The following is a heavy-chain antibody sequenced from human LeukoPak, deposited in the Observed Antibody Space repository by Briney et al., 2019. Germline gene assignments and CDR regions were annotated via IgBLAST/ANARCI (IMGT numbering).Heavy chain of an antibody. V-gene: IGHV4-39*01. Sequence: SETLSLTCTVSGGSISSSSYYWGWIRQPPGKGLEWIGRIYYSGSTYYNPSLKSRVTISVDTSKNQFSLKLSSVTAADTAVYYCARSYYYYYFDYWGQGTLVTVSS. CDR1: GGSISSSSYY. D-gene: IGHD3-10*01. CDR2: IYYSGST. CDR3: ARSYYYYYFDY. J-gene: IGHJ4*02.